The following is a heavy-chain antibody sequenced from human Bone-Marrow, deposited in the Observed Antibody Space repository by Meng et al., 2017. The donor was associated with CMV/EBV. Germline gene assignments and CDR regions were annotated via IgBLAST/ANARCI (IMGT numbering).Heavy chain of an antibody. J-gene: IGHJ4*02. CDR3: TKDIFKSGGYSSNWYYFDY. Sequence: GESLKISCAASGFTFDDYAMHWVRQGPGKGLEWVSLITWDGGTTYYADSVKGRFTISRDNGKNSLYLQMNSLRVEDTALYYCTKDIFKSGGYSSNWYYFDYWGQGTLVTVSS. CDR1: GFTFDDYA. V-gene: IGHV3-43D*03. CDR2: ITWDGGTT. D-gene: IGHD6-13*01.